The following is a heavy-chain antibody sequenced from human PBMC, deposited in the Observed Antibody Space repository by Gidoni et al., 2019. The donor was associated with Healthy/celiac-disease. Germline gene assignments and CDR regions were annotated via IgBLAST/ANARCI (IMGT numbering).Heavy chain of an antibody. Sequence: EVQLVESGGGLVQPGGSLRLSCAASGFTFSSYEMNWVRQAPGKGLEWVSYISSSGSTIYYADSVKGRFTISRDNAKNSLYLQMNSLRAEDTAVYYCARRRERAWFGEYYYYYGMDVWGQGTTVTVSS. CDR3: ARRRERAWFGEYYYYYGMDV. CDR2: ISSSGSTI. V-gene: IGHV3-48*03. D-gene: IGHD3-10*01. CDR1: GFTFSSYE. J-gene: IGHJ6*02.